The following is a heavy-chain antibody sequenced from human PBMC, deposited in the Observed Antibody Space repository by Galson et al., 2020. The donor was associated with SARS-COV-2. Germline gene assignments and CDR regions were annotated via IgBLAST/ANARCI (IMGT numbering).Heavy chain of an antibody. CDR2: IGTSGATT. CDR1: GFTFSTYA. J-gene: IGHJ3*02. D-gene: IGHD3-10*01. V-gene: IGHV3-23*01. Sequence: GGSLRLSCAASGFTFSTYAMSWVRQAPGKGLEWVSVIGTSGATTYYADSVKGRFTISRDNSKNTLYLQMNSLRAEDTAVYYCVTYMIRGATSRTFDIWGLGTMVTVSS. CDR3: VTYMIRGATSRTFDI.